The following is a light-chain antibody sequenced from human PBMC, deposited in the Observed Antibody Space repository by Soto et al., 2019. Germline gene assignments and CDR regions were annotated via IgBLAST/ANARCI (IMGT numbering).Light chain of an antibody. Sequence: QSVLTQPPSVSGAPGQRVTISCTGSSSNIGAGYDVHWYQQLPGTAPKLLIYGNSNRPSGVPDRFSGSKSGTSASLAITGLQAEDEADYYCQSYDSSLSGSFDVFGTGTKLTVL. J-gene: IGLJ1*01. CDR2: GNS. CDR3: QSYDSSLSGSFDV. CDR1: SSNIGAGYD. V-gene: IGLV1-40*01.